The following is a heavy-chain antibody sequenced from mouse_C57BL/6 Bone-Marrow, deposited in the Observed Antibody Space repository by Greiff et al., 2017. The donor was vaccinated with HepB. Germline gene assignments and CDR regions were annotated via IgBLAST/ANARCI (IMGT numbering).Heavy chain of an antibody. V-gene: IGHV1-52*01. Sequence: QVQLQQPGAELVRPGSSVKLSCKASGYTFTSYWMHWVKQRPIQGLEWIGNIDPSDSETHYNQKFKDKATLTVDKSSSKAYMQLSSLTSEDSAVYYCARSGYGNYVYAMDYWGQGTSVTVSS. CDR3: ARSGYGNYVYAMDY. CDR2: IDPSDSET. CDR1: GYTFTSYW. J-gene: IGHJ4*01. D-gene: IGHD2-1*01.